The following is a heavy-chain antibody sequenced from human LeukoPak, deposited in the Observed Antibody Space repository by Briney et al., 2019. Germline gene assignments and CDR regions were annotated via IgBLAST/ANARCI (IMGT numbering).Heavy chain of an antibody. J-gene: IGHJ3*02. CDR3: ARPTYYYGSVDAFDI. Sequence: QSGGSLRLSCAASGFTFRSHSMSWVRQGPGKGLECVPYISSTSGTIYYAESVKGRFTISRDNAKNSLSLQMNSLRDEDTAVYYCARPTYYYGSVDAFDIWGQGTMVTVSS. CDR1: GFTFRSHS. D-gene: IGHD3-10*01. CDR2: ISSTSGTI. V-gene: IGHV3-48*02.